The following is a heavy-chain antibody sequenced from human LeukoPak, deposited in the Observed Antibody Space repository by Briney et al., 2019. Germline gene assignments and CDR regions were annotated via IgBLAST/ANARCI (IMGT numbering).Heavy chain of an antibody. J-gene: IGHJ3*02. CDR1: GGSISSYY. CDR3: ASLDTAMVPNAFDI. Sequence: SETLSLTCTVSGGSISSYYWSWIRQPPGKGLEWIGYIYYSGSTNYNPSLKSRVTISVDTSKYQFSLKLSSVTAADTAVYYCASLDTAMVPNAFDIWGQGTMVTVSS. CDR2: IYYSGST. V-gene: IGHV4-59*01. D-gene: IGHD5-18*01.